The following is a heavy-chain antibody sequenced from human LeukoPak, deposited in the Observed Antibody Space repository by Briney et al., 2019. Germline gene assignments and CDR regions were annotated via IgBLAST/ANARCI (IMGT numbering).Heavy chain of an antibody. V-gene: IGHV3-74*03. CDR3: ARDPSGQQLAISPIDY. D-gene: IGHD6-13*01. Sequence: GGSLRLSCAASGFTFSSCWMHWVRQAPGKGLVWVSRINGDGSSTTYADSVRGRFTISRDNAKNTLYLQMNSLRAEDTAVYYCARDPSGQQLAISPIDYWGQGTLVTVSS. CDR2: INGDGSST. J-gene: IGHJ4*02. CDR1: GFTFSSCW.